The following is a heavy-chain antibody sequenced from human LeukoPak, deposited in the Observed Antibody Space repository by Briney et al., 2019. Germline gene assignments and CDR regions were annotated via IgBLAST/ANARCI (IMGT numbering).Heavy chain of an antibody. V-gene: IGHV4-59*01. CDR1: GGPISSYY. CDR2: IYYSGST. J-gene: IGHJ6*03. CDR3: AREAPLYCSSTSCYTYYYYYMDV. D-gene: IGHD2-2*02. Sequence: SSETLSLTCTVSGGPISSYYWSWIRQPPGKGLEWIGYIYYSGSTNYNPSLKSRVTISVDTSKNQFSLKLSSVTAADTAVYYCAREAPLYCSSTSCYTYYYYYMDVWGKGTTVTVSS.